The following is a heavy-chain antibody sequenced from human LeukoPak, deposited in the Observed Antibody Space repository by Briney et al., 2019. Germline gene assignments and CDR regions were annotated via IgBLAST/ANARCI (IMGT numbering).Heavy chain of an antibody. Sequence: GASLKISCKGSGCSFTSYWIGWGRRMPGKGVEWMGIIYAGDSDNRYSPSFQGQVTISADKSISTAYLQWSSLKASDTAMYYCARYVTLNYYYYYYMDVWGKGTTVTVSS. D-gene: IGHD2-21*02. CDR3: ARYVTLNYYYYYYMDV. V-gene: IGHV5-51*01. CDR1: GCSFTSYW. CDR2: IYAGDSDN. J-gene: IGHJ6*03.